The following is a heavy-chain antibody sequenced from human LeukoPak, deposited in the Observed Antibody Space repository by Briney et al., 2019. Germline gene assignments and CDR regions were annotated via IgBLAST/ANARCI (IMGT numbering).Heavy chain of an antibody. CDR3: ARFGARLY. Sequence: SETLSLTCTVSGGSISNYYWTWIRQPPGKGLEWIGYIYYSGSTNYNPSLKSRVTISVDTSKNQFSLKLSSVTAADTAVYYCARFGARLYWGQGTLVTVSS. D-gene: IGHD3-10*01. J-gene: IGHJ4*02. CDR1: GGSISNYY. CDR2: IYYSGST. V-gene: IGHV4-59*01.